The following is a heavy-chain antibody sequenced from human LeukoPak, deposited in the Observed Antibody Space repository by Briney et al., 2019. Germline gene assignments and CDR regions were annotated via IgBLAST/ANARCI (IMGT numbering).Heavy chain of an antibody. CDR3: ARVPGFGVVTDFDY. D-gene: IGHD3-3*01. J-gene: IGHJ4*02. CDR2: INHSGST. CDR1: GGSFSGYY. Sequence: SETLSLTCDVYGGSFSGYYWSWIRQPPGKGLEWIGEINHSGSTNYNPSLKSRVTISVDTSKNQFSLKLSSVTAADTAVYYCARVPGFGVVTDFDYWGQGTLVTVSS. V-gene: IGHV4-34*01.